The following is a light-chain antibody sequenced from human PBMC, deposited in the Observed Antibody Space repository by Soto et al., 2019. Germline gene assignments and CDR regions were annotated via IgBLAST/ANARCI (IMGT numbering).Light chain of an antibody. V-gene: IGLV2-14*01. CDR2: EVS. CDR1: SSDVGGYNY. CDR3: SPYTSSSNPYV. Sequence: QSALTQPASVSGSPGQSITISCTGTSSDVGGYNYVSWYQQHPGKAPKLMIYEVSNRPSGVSNRFSGSKSGNTASLTISGLQAEDEADDYCSPYTSSSNPYVFGTGTKVTVL. J-gene: IGLJ1*01.